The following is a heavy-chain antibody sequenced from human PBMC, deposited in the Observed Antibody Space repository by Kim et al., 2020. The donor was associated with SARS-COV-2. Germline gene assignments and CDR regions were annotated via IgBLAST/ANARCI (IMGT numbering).Heavy chain of an antibody. V-gene: IGHV1-2*02. CDR3: AREMVVINPLAFDM. J-gene: IGHJ3*02. CDR2: INPKSGGT. D-gene: IGHD2-21*01. Sequence: ASVKVSCKAVEYIFTSHYMHWVRQAPGQGLEWMGWINPKSGGTNYAQKFQGRVTMTMDTSISTVYMELRSLRSDDTAVYYCAREMVVINPLAFDMWGRGT. CDR1: EYIFTSHY.